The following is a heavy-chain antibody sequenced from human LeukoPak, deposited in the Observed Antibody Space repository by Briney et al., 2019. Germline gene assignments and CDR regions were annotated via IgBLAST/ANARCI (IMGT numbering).Heavy chain of an antibody. CDR3: ARRSWYSGFDP. CDR1: GDSISSSDHY. V-gene: IGHV4-39*01. CDR2: VSQSGNT. Sequence: SETLSLTCTLSGDSISSSDHYWVWIRQSPGKGLEWIGSVSQSGNTYYKSSLESRVTVSIDTSKNEFSLILTSVTAADTAEYYCARRSWYSGFDPWGQGTLVTVSS. J-gene: IGHJ5*02. D-gene: IGHD6-13*01.